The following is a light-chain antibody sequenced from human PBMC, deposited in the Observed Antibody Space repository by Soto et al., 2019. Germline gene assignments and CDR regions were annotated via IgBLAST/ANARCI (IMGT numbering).Light chain of an antibody. J-gene: IGKJ2*03. CDR3: QRYNDWPPMYG. V-gene: IGKV3-15*01. CDR2: AAS. CDR1: QSVSSN. Sequence: EIVMTQSPATLSVSPGERATLSCRASQSVSSNLAWYQQKPGQAPRLLIYAASTRATGIPARFSGSGSGTEFTLTITSLQSDDCAVYYCQRYNDWPPMYGFGQGTKVEIK.